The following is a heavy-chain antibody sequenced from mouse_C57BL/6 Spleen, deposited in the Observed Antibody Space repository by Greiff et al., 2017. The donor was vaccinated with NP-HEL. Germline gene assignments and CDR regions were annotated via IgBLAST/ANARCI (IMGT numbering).Heavy chain of an antibody. V-gene: IGHV1-54*01. CDR3: ARGDGYDVDYAMDY. Sequence: VKLLQSGAELVRPGTSVKVSCKASGYAFTNYLIEWVKQRPGQGLEWIGVINPGSGGTNYNEKFKGKATLTADKSSSTAYMELRSLTSEDSAVYFCARGDGYDVDYAMDYWGQGTSVTVSS. J-gene: IGHJ4*01. CDR1: GYAFTNYL. D-gene: IGHD2-2*01. CDR2: INPGSGGT.